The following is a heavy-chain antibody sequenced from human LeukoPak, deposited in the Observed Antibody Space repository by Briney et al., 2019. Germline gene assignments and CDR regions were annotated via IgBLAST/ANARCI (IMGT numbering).Heavy chain of an antibody. CDR1: GFTFSSYS. J-gene: IGHJ3*02. V-gene: IGHV3-21*01. Sequence: GGSLRLSCAASGFTFSSYSMNWVRQAPGQGLEGVSSISSSSSYIYYADSVKGRFTISRDNAKNSLYLQINSLSAEDTDVYYCARDQHNGGSDAFDIWGQGTMVTVSS. D-gene: IGHD3-16*01. CDR3: ARDQHNGGSDAFDI. CDR2: ISSSSSYI.